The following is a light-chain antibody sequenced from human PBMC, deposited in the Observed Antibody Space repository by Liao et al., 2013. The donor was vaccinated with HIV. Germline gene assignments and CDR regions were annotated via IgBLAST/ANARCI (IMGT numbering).Light chain of an antibody. J-gene: IGLJ1*01. CDR3: QLWDSSSDHPYV. CDR1: KLGDRD. Sequence: SYDLTQPPSVSVSPGQTASISCSGDKLGDRDASWYQQKPGQSPVLVIYQDTKRPSGIPERFSGSNSGNTATLTISGTQAMDEADYYCQLWDSSSDHPYVFGTGTQVTVL. V-gene: IGLV3-1*01. CDR2: QDT.